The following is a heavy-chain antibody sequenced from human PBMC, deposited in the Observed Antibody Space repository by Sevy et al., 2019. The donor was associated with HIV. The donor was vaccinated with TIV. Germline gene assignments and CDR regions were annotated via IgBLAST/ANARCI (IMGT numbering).Heavy chain of an antibody. CDR1: KDMSKNYP. CDR3: GEEVSVPDYIRVKYQDDYGMHV. D-gene: IGHD2-2*01. V-gene: IGHV3-23*01. CDR2: IGYSGGAK. Sequence: GGSLRLSCAASKDMSKNYPMSWVRQAPGKGLQWVSAIGYSGGAKYYSDSVKGRFTISRERYKNTVYLDMNNLRAEDTAVYYWGEEVSVPDYIRVKYQDDYGMHVWGQGTTVTVSS. J-gene: IGHJ6*02.